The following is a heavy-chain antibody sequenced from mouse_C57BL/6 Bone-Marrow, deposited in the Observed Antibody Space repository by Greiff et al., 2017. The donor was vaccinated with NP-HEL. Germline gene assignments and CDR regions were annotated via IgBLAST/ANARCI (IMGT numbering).Heavy chain of an antibody. CDR3: ARRGIYYGSSEDY. Sequence: VQLQQSGAELVRPGTSVKVSCKASGYAFTNYLIEWVKQRPGQGLEWIGVINPGSGGTNYNEKFKGKATLTEDKYSSTAYMQLSSLTSEDSAVYFCARRGIYYGSSEDYWGQGTTLTVSS. CDR2: INPGSGGT. CDR1: GYAFTNYL. V-gene: IGHV1-54*01. D-gene: IGHD1-1*01. J-gene: IGHJ2*01.